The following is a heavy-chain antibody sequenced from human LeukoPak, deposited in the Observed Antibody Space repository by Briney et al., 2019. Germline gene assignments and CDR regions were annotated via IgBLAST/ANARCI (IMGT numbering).Heavy chain of an antibody. D-gene: IGHD3-10*02. J-gene: IGHJ4*01. CDR3: ATMSGFDY. Sequence: GGSLRLSCAASGFTFSSNYMNWGRQAPGKGLEWVSSISASGRSIYYADPVKGRFTTSRDNAKNSLYLQMNSLRAEDTAVYYCATMSGFDYWGQGTLVTVSS. CDR1: GFTFSSNY. CDR2: ISASGRSI. V-gene: IGHV3-21*01.